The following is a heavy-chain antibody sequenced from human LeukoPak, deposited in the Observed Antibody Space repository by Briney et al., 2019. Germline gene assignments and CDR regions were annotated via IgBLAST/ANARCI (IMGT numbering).Heavy chain of an antibody. Sequence: GGSLRLSCAASGFTFSSYAMSWVHQAPGKGLEWVSGISGDDGSTYYADSVKGRFTISRDNSKNTLYPQMNSLRAEDTAIYYCAKRYCSSTTCYWVAFDIWGQGTMVTVSS. D-gene: IGHD2-2*01. J-gene: IGHJ3*02. CDR1: GFTFSSYA. CDR2: ISGDDGST. CDR3: AKRYCSSTTCYWVAFDI. V-gene: IGHV3-23*01.